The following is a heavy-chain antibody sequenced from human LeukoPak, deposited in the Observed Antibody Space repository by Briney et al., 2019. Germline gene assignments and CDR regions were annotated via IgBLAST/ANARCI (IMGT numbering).Heavy chain of an antibody. V-gene: IGHV3-21*01. D-gene: IGHD1-26*01. Sequence: PGGSLRLSCAASGFXFSSYNINWVRQAPGKGLEWVSSVSSTSSYIYYADSVKGRFTISRDNPKNSLYLQVNSLRAEDTAVYYCARGRYSGSYFSHFDCWGQGTLVTVSS. J-gene: IGHJ4*02. CDR3: ARGRYSGSYFSHFDC. CDR2: VSSTSSYI. CDR1: GFXFSSYN.